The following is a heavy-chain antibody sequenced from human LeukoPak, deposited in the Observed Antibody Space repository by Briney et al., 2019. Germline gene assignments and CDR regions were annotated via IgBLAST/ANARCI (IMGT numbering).Heavy chain of an antibody. CDR3: ARGPPYYYDSSGYYY. V-gene: IGHV3-74*01. D-gene: IGHD3-22*01. Sequence: PGGSQRLSCAASGFTFSSYWMHWVRQAPGKGRVWVSRIKSDGSSTSYADSVKGRFTISRDNAKNTLYLQMNSLRAEDTAVYYCARGPPYYYDSSGYYYWGQGTLVTVSS. CDR1: GFTFSSYW. CDR2: IKSDGSST. J-gene: IGHJ4*02.